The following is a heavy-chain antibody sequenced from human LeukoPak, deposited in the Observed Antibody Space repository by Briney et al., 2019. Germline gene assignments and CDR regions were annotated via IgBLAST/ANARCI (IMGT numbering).Heavy chain of an antibody. V-gene: IGHV4-34*01. D-gene: IGHD3-3*01. Sequence: SETLSLTRAVCGGSFSGYYWSWICQPPGEGLGWVGEINHRVGTNYNPPLTSRATISVDTSKYQFSLKLSSAPAADTAVYYCARGHENSGIFGVVPPLHNYSYYFGMDVCSQGTTVTVS. CDR2: INHRVGT. CDR3: ARGHENSGIFGVVPPLHNYSYYFGMDV. CDR1: GGSFSGYY. J-gene: IGHJ6*02.